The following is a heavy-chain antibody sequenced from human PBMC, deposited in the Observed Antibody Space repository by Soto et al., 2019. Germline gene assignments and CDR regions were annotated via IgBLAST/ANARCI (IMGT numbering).Heavy chain of an antibody. D-gene: IGHD3-22*01. Sequence: GSLRLSCAASGSTFSSYGMHWVRQAPGKGLEWVAVIPYDGSNKYYADSVKGRFTISRDNSKNTLYLQMNSLRAEDTAVHYCAKAFYYYDSSGPVDYWGQGTLVTVSS. CDR1: GSTFSSYG. CDR3: AKAFYYYDSSGPVDY. J-gene: IGHJ4*02. V-gene: IGHV3-30*18. CDR2: IPYDGSNK.